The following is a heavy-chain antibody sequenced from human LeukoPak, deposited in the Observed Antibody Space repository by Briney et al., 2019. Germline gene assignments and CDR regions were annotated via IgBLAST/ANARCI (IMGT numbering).Heavy chain of an antibody. CDR2: INTDSGGS. CDR1: GYSFTSYY. D-gene: IGHD5-24*01. V-gene: IGHV1-2*02. J-gene: IGHJ4*02. Sequence: ASVKVSCKASGYSFTSYYMHWWRQAPGQGLEGMGCINTDSGGSNYAQNFQGRVTMTRVTSISTAYMELTRLTSDDTAMYYCARDLDGYNDWGQGTLVTVSS. CDR3: ARDLDGYND.